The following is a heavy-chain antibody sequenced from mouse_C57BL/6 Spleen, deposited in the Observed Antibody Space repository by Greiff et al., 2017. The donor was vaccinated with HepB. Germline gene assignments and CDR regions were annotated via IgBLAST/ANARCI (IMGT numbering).Heavy chain of an antibody. V-gene: IGHV1-69*01. J-gene: IGHJ4*01. CDR3: ARSKAWDSDAMDY. CDR2: IDPSDSYT. CDR1: GYTFTSYW. Sequence: QVQLQQPGAELVMPGASVKLSCKASGYTFTSYWMHWVKQRPGQGLEWIGEIDPSDSYTNYNQKFKGKSTLTVDKSSSTAYMQLSSLTSEDSAVYYCARSKAWDSDAMDYWGQGTSVTVSS. D-gene: IGHD4-1*01.